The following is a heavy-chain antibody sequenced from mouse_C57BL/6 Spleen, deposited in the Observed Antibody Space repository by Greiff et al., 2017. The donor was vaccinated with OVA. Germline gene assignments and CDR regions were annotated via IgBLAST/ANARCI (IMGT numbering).Heavy chain of an antibody. V-gene: IGHV1-55*01. CDR3: ARRDYGSSYVFAY. CDR2: IYPGSGST. D-gene: IGHD1-1*01. Sequence: VQLQQPGAELVKPGASVKMSCKASGYTFTSYWITWVKQRPGQGLEWIGDIYPGSGSTNYNEKFKSKATLTVDTSSSTAYMQLSSLTSEDSAVYYCARRDYGSSYVFAYWGQGTLVTVSA. J-gene: IGHJ3*01. CDR1: GYTFTSYW.